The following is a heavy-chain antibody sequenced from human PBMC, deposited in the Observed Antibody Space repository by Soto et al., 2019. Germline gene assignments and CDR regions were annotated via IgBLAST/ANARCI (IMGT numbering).Heavy chain of an antibody. D-gene: IGHD6-6*01. CDR3: AKALVFIGAIVTLLDS. J-gene: IGHJ4*02. CDR2: ISNNGDTA. V-gene: IGHV3-23*01. CDR1: GFTFSSYA. Sequence: EVQLLESGGGLVQPGGSLTLSCATSGFTFSSYAMVWVRQAAEKGLEWVASISNNGDTAYYADSVKGRFTISRSNSENTLYLQMNGLRAADTALYFCAKALVFIGAIVTLLDSWGQGTQVTVSS.